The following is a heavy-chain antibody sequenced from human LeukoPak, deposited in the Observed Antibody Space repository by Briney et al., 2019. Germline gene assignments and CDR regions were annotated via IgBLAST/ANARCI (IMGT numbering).Heavy chain of an antibody. J-gene: IGHJ5*02. Sequence: GASVKVSCKASGYTFTGYYMHWVRQAPGQGLEWMGWINPNSGGTYYAQKFQGWVTMTRDTSISTAYMELSRLRSDDTAVYYCARDHNGGNSPSEPYNWFDPWGQGTLVTVSS. CDR1: GYTFTGYY. CDR3: ARDHNGGNSPSEPYNWFDP. CDR2: INPNSGGT. D-gene: IGHD4-23*01. V-gene: IGHV1-2*04.